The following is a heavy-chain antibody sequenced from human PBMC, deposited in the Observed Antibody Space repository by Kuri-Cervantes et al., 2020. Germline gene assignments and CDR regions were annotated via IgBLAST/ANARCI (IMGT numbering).Heavy chain of an antibody. Sequence: SGTLSLTCTVSGGPISSYYWGWIRQPPGEGLEWIGSIYHGGSTYYNPSLKSRVTISVDTSKNQFSLKLSSVTAADTAVYYCARDEHSSVWYSDYWGQGTLVTVSS. CDR2: IYHGGST. D-gene: IGHD6-19*01. CDR1: GGPISSYY. V-gene: IGHV4-38-2*02. J-gene: IGHJ4*02. CDR3: ARDEHSSVWYSDY.